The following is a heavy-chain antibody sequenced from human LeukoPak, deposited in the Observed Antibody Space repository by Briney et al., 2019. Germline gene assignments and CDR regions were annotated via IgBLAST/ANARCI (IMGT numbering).Heavy chain of an antibody. CDR1: GGSISSGGYS. J-gene: IGHJ5*02. Sequence: SETLSLTCAVSGGSISSGGYSWSWIRQPPGKGLEWIGYIYHSGSTYYNPSLKSRVTISVDTSKNQFSLKLSSVTAADTAVFYCARGGIMFDPWGQGTLVTVSS. D-gene: IGHD1-26*01. CDR3: ARGGIMFDP. V-gene: IGHV4-30-2*01. CDR2: IYHSGST.